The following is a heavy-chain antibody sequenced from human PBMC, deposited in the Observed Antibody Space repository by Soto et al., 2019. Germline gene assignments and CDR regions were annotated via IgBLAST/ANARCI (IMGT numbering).Heavy chain of an antibody. V-gene: IGHV3-21*01. D-gene: IGHD3-22*01. J-gene: IGHJ5*02. CDR2: ISSSSSYI. CDR1: GFTFSSYA. Sequence: GGSLRLSCAASGFTFSSYAMSWVRQAPGKGLEWVSSISSSSSYIYYADSVKGRFTISRDNAKNSLYLQMNSLRAEDTAVYYCARDPVPDYYDSSVAWGQGTLVTVSS. CDR3: ARDPVPDYYDSSVA.